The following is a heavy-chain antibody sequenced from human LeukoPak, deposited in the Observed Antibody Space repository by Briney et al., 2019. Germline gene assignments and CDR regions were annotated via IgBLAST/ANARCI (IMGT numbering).Heavy chain of an antibody. CDR3: ARGLDTYKGVID. CDR1: GGSFSGFY. Sequence: PSETLSLTCGVYGGSFSGFYFSWIRQPPGKGLEWIGEIHPSGSTNYNPSLMGRVTMSLDTSKNQFSLKLTSVTAADTAVYFCARGLDTYKGVIDWGQGTLVTVSS. J-gene: IGHJ4*02. CDR2: IHPSGST. V-gene: IGHV4-34*01. D-gene: IGHD5-18*01.